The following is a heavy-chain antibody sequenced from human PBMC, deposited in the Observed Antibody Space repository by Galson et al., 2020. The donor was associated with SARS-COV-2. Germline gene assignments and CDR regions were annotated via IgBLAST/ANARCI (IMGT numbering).Heavy chain of an antibody. CDR2: ISASGGTR. Sequence: TGGSLRLSCAASGFIFSDYAMSWVRQAPGKGLEWVSGISASGGTRYYADSVKGRFIISRDNSKNTLYLQMSSLRAEDTAIYYCAKRGFTTGWHGAHWGQGTLVTVSS. J-gene: IGHJ4*02. D-gene: IGHD6-19*01. CDR3: AKRGFTTGWHGAH. CDR1: GFIFSDYA. V-gene: IGHV3-23*01.